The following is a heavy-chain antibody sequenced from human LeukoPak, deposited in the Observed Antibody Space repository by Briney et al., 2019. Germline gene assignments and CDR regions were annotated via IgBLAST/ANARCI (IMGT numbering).Heavy chain of an antibody. V-gene: IGHV1-2*02. CDR3: ARGPSMIVVVITTFLDFDY. Sequence: ASVKVSCKASGYTFTGYYMHWVRQAPGQGLEWMGWINPNSGGTNYAQKFQGRVTVTRDTSISTAYMELSRLRSGDTAVYYCARGPSMIVVVITTFLDFDYWGQGTLVTVSS. D-gene: IGHD3-22*01. CDR2: INPNSGGT. CDR1: GYTFTGYY. J-gene: IGHJ4*02.